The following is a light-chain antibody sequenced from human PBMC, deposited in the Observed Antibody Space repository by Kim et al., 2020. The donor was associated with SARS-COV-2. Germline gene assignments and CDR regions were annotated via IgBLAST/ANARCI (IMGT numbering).Light chain of an antibody. CDR3: QQYDNLPYT. J-gene: IGKJ2*01. CDR1: HDINKC. V-gene: IGKV1-33*01. Sequence: DIQMTQSPSSLSASVGDRVTITCQASHDINKCLNWYQQKPGKVPKLLINDVFNLEIGVPSRFSGSGSGTDFTFTISSLQPEDIATYYCQQYDNLPYTFGQGTKLEIK. CDR2: DVF.